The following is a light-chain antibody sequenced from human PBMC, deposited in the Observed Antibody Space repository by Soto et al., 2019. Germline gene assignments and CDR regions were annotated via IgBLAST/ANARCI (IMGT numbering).Light chain of an antibody. J-gene: IGKJ3*01. CDR1: QSVSSS. CDR3: QQYNNWPPVT. Sequence: EIEMTQSPATLSVSPGERATLSCRASQSVSSSLAWYQQRPGQTPRLLIYGASTRAAGIPARFRGSGSGTEFTLTISSLQSEDFAVYYCQQYNNWPPVTFGPGTKVDIK. CDR2: GAS. V-gene: IGKV3-15*01.